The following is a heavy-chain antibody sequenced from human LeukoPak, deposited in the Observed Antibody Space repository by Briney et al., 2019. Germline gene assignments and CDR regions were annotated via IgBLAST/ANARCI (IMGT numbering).Heavy chain of an antibody. CDR3: ARSHDILTDYPYYSGY. CDR1: GYTFTGYY. J-gene: IGHJ4*02. V-gene: IGHV1-2*02. D-gene: IGHD3-9*01. CDR2: INGNSGGT. Sequence: ASVKVSCKASGYTFTGYYMHWVRQAPGQGLEWMGWINGNSGGTNYAQKLQGRVTMTRDTSISTAYMELSRLRSDDTAVYYCARSHDILTDYPYYSGYWGQGTLVTVSS.